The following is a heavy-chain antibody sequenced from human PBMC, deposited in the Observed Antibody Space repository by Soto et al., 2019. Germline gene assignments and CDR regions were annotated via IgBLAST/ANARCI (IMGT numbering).Heavy chain of an antibody. D-gene: IGHD6-13*01. V-gene: IGHV1-8*01. CDR2: MNPNSGNT. CDR3: ARGQAAAGTNWFDS. Sequence: QVQLVQSGAEVKKPGASVKVSCKASGYTFISYDINWVRQATGQGLEWMGWMNPNSGNTGYAQKFQGRVTMTRSTTRSTAYMELSSLRSEDTAVYYCARGQAAAGTNWFDSWGQGTLVTVSS. J-gene: IGHJ5*01. CDR1: GYTFISYD.